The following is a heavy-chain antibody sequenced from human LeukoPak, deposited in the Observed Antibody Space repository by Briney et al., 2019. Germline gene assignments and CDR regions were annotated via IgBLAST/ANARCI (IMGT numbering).Heavy chain of an antibody. CDR1: GFTFSSYS. CDR3: AKLLGQQLGVPGFDY. D-gene: IGHD6-13*01. Sequence: GGSLRLSCAASGFTFSSYSMNWVRQAPGKGLEWVSSISSSSSYIYYADSVKGRFTISRDNSKNTLYLQMNSVRAEDTAVYYCAKLLGQQLGVPGFDYWGQGTLVTVSS. CDR2: ISSSSSYI. J-gene: IGHJ4*02. V-gene: IGHV3-21*01.